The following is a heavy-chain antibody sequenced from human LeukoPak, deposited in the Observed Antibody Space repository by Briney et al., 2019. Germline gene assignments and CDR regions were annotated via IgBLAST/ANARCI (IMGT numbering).Heavy chain of an antibody. CDR3: ARDARGCSGGSCYLDY. Sequence: GGSLRLSCAASGFTFSDYYMSWIRQAPGKGLEWVSYISSSGAIMYYADSVKGRFTISRDNAKRSLYLQVNSLRAEDTAVYYCARDARGCSGGSCYLDYWGQGTLVTASS. CDR1: GFTFSDYY. J-gene: IGHJ4*02. CDR2: ISSSGAIM. D-gene: IGHD2-15*01. V-gene: IGHV3-11*01.